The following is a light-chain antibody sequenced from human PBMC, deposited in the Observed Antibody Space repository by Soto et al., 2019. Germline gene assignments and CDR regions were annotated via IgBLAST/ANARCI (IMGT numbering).Light chain of an antibody. CDR3: QQYGSSSIT. Sequence: EIVLTQSPGTLSLSPGERATLSCRASQSVSSSYLAWYQQKPGQAPRLLIYGASSRATGIPDRFSGSGSGTDFTLTISRLEPEDFAVYYCQQYGSSSITFGQGTLLAVK. J-gene: IGKJ5*01. CDR2: GAS. V-gene: IGKV3-20*01. CDR1: QSVSSSY.